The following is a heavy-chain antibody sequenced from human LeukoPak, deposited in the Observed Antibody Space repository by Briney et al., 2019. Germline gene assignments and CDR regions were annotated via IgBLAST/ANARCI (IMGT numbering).Heavy chain of an antibody. Sequence: VASVKVSCKASGYTFTGYYMHWVRQAPGQGLEWMGWINPNSGGTNYAQKFQGRVTMTRDTFISTAYMELSRLRSDDTAVYYCARDLNWNDKDYYGMDVWGQGTTVTVSS. CDR2: INPNSGGT. CDR3: ARDLNWNDKDYYGMDV. CDR1: GYTFTGYY. V-gene: IGHV1-2*02. D-gene: IGHD1-1*01. J-gene: IGHJ6*02.